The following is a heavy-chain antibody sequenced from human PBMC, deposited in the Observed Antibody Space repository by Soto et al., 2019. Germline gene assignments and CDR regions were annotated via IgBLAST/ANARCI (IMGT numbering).Heavy chain of an antibody. D-gene: IGHD3-22*01. J-gene: IGHJ5*01. V-gene: IGHV3-30*03. CDR3: ARCVGGSMYDNCGKYDS. CDR2: VADDGSKT. CDR1: GFTFSSNG. Sequence: QVQLVESGGGVVQPGRSLRLTCAASGFTFSSNGMHWVRQAPGKGLEWVALVADDGSKTYYGDSVRGRFTISRDNSENTLYRQMNCLGAEDTAVSYCARCVGGSMYDNCGKYDSWGQGTLVTVSS.